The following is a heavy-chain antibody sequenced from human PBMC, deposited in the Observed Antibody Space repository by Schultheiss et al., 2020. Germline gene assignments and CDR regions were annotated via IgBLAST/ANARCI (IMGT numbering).Heavy chain of an antibody. Sequence: SETLSLTCTVSDGSISSYYWSWIRQPPGKGLEWIGYIYYSGNTNYNPSLKSRVTISVDTSNNQFSLRLTSVTAADTAVYYCSGGYGYFYFDYWGQGTLVTVSS. CDR2: IYYSGNT. CDR1: DGSISSYY. D-gene: IGHD5-18*01. CDR3: SGGYGYFYFDY. J-gene: IGHJ4*02. V-gene: IGHV4-59*08.